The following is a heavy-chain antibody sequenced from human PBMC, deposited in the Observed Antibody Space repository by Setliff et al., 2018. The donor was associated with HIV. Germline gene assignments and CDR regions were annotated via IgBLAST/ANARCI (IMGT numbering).Heavy chain of an antibody. Sequence: RGESLKISCQASGYSFTTLWIAWVRQMPGKGLEWMGMVFPDDSDTRYSPSFQGQVSMSADKSINTAYLQWSSLKASDTAVYYCARSMGFKATPRLDFWGPGTLVTVSS. D-gene: IGHD3-10*01. V-gene: IGHV5-51*01. CDR2: VFPDDSDT. J-gene: IGHJ4*02. CDR1: GYSFTTLW. CDR3: ARSMGFKATPRLDF.